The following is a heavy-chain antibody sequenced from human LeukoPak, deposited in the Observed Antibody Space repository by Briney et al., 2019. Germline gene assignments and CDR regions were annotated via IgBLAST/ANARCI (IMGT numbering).Heavy chain of an antibody. CDR2: ISAYNGNT. V-gene: IGHV1-18*01. CDR1: GYTFTSYG. CDR3: ARAGPNHYYYDSSGTGNY. Sequence: ASVKVSCKASGYTFTSYGISWVRQAPGQGLEWMGWISAYNGNTNYAQKLQGRVTMTTDTSTSTAYMELRSLRSGDTAVYYCARAGPNHYYYDSSGTGNYWGQGTLVTVSS. J-gene: IGHJ4*02. D-gene: IGHD3-22*01.